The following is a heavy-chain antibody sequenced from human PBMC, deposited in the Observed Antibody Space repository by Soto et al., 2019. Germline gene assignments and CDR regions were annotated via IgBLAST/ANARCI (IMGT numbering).Heavy chain of an antibody. CDR3: ATSPGSAAGDY. CDR1: GGSIITSSW. V-gene: IGHV4-4*02. J-gene: IGHJ4*02. Sequence: SETLSLTCAVSGGSIITSSWWSWVRQPPGKGLEWIGEIYHSGSTNYNPSLKSRVTISVDKSKNQFSLKLSSVTAADTAVYYCATSPGSAAGDYWGQGTLVTVSS. CDR2: IYHSGST. D-gene: IGHD6-13*01.